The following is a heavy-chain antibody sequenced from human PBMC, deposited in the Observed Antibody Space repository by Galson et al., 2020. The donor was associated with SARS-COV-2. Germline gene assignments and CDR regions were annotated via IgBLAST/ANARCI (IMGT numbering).Heavy chain of an antibody. D-gene: IGHD5-18*01. CDR2: IIPIFGTA. CDR1: GGTFSSYA. CDR3: ARGSWIQLWLGDALDI. J-gene: IGHJ3*02. V-gene: IGHV1-69*13. Sequence: ASVKVSCKASGGTFSSYAISWVRQAPGQGLEWMGWIIPIFGTANYARKFHGRVTITADESTSTAYMELSSLRSEDTAVYYCARGSWIQLWLGDALDIWGQGKMVSVSS.